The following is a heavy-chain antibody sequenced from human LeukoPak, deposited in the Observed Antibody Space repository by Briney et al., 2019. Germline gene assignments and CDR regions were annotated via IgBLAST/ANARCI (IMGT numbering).Heavy chain of an antibody. CDR3: ARALDSSSWSPQYYYYYYYMDV. CDR1: GYTFTGYY. CDR2: INPNSGGT. Sequence: GASVKVSCKASGYTFTGYYMHWVRQAPGQGLEWMGWINPNSGGTNYAQKFQGRVTMTRDTSISTAYMELSRLRSDDTAVYYCARALDSSSWSPQYYYYYYYMDVWGKGTTVTVSS. D-gene: IGHD6-13*01. V-gene: IGHV1-2*02. J-gene: IGHJ6*03.